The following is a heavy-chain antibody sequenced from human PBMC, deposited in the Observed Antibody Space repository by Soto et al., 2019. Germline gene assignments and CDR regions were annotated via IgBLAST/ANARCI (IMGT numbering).Heavy chain of an antibody. CDR3: AKDRAHQYYYYMDV. CDR1: GFTFDDYA. Sequence: DVQLVESGGGLVQPGRSLRLSCAASGFTFDDYAMHWVRQAPGKRLEWVSGISWNSGSIGYADSVKGRFTISRDNAKNCLYLQMNSLRAEDTALYYCAKDRAHQYYYYMDVWGKGTTVTVSS. J-gene: IGHJ6*03. CDR2: ISWNSGSI. V-gene: IGHV3-9*01.